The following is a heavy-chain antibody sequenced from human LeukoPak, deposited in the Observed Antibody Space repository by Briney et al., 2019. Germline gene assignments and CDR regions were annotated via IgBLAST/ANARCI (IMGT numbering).Heavy chain of an antibody. J-gene: IGHJ4*02. CDR3: ARERYSNYEDY. CDR1: GDSISSYY. D-gene: IGHD4-11*01. CDR2: IYYTGST. Sequence: SETLSLTCAVSGDSISSYYWSWIRQPPGKGLEWIGYIYYTGSTNYNPSPKSRVTISVDTSKNQFSLKLSSVTAADTAVYYCARERYSNYEDYWGQGTLVTVSS. V-gene: IGHV4-59*08.